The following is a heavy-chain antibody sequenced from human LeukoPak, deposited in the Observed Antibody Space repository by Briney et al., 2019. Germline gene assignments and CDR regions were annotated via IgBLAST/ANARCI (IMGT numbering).Heavy chain of an antibody. Sequence: SETLSLTCTVSGGSISSYYWSWIRQPPRKGLEWIGYIYYSGSTYYNPSPKSRVTISVDTSKNQFSLKLSSVTAADTAVYYCARELATKFTYYYGSGSYSGWFDPWGQGTLVTVSS. CDR3: ARELATKFTYYYGSGSYSGWFDP. V-gene: IGHV4-59*06. CDR2: IYYSGST. D-gene: IGHD3-10*01. J-gene: IGHJ5*02. CDR1: GGSISSYY.